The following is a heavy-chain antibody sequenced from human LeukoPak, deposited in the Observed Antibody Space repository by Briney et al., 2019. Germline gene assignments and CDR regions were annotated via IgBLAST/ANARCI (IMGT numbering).Heavy chain of an antibody. D-gene: IGHD6-13*01. V-gene: IGHV3-23*01. CDR1: GFTFSSYA. J-gene: IGHJ5*02. CDR3: AHPTEYSSSWYGNWFDP. CDR2: ISGSGGST. Sequence: GGSLRLSCAASGFTFSSYAMSWVRQAPGKGLEWVSAISGSGGSTYYADSLKGRFTISRDNSKNTLYLQMNSLRAEDTAVYYCAHPTEYSSSWYGNWFDPWGQGTLFTVSS.